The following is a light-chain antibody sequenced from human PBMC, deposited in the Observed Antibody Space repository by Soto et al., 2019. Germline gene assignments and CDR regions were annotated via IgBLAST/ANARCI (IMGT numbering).Light chain of an antibody. CDR3: QQYNSYLLT. CDR1: QSISSW. Sequence: DIQMTQSPSTLSASVGDRVTITCLASQSISSWLAWYQQKPGKAPKLLIYDASSLESGVPSRFSGSGSGTEFTLTISSLQPDDFATYYCQQYNSYLLTLGGGTKVDIK. CDR2: DAS. J-gene: IGKJ4*01. V-gene: IGKV1-5*01.